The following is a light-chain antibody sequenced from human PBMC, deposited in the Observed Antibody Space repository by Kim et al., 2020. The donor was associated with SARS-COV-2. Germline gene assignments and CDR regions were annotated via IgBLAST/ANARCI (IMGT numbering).Light chain of an antibody. Sequence: SYELTQPPSVSVSPGQTASITCSGYKLGDKYVSWYQQKPGQSPVVVIYQVNQRPSGIPERFSGSYSGNTATLTISGTQAMDEADYYCQAWDSSTHNYVFG. V-gene: IGLV3-1*01. CDR1: KLGDKY. CDR3: QAWDSSTHNYV. J-gene: IGLJ1*01. CDR2: QVN.